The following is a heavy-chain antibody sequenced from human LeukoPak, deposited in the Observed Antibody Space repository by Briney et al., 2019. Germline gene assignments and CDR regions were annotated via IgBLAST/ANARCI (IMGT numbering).Heavy chain of an antibody. V-gene: IGHV1-18*04. Sequence: ASVKVSCKASGYTFSGHYMHWVRQAPGQGLEWMGWISGYNGNTNFARKLQGRVTMTTDTSTSTAYMELRSLRSDDTAVYYCARSLTIREGDAFDIWGQGTMVTVSS. D-gene: IGHD3-10*01. J-gene: IGHJ3*02. CDR2: ISGYNGNT. CDR3: ARSLTIREGDAFDI. CDR1: GYTFSGHY.